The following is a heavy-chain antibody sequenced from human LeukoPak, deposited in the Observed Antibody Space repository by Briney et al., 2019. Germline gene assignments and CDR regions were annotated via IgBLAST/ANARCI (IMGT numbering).Heavy chain of an antibody. D-gene: IGHD3-10*01. V-gene: IGHV3-13*04. J-gene: IGHJ6*02. CDR2: IGAVGDT. CDR1: GFTFSIYD. Sequence: GGSLRLSCAPSGFTFSIYDMHWVRLATEEGLEWVSAIGAVGDTIYPAYVTGRFTVSRDNAKNSFNIQMNSLRPGDTAVDYCARDGPYTSGTYYYGMDVWGQGTTVTVSS. CDR3: ARDGPYTSGTYYYGMDV.